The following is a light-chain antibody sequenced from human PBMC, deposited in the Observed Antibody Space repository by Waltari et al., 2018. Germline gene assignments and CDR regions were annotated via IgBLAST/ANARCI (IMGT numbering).Light chain of an antibody. CDR1: QNVLFTSNDKNY. V-gene: IGKV4-1*01. CDR3: QQYYNPPLT. Sequence: DIVMTQSPDSLDVSLGERATINCKSRQNVLFTSNDKNYLAWYQQKAGQHPKLLSYWASTRKSVVTDRFGGSGYVTDFTLTISSRQAEDVAVYYCQQYYNPPLTFGGGTKVEIK. CDR2: WAS. J-gene: IGKJ4*01.